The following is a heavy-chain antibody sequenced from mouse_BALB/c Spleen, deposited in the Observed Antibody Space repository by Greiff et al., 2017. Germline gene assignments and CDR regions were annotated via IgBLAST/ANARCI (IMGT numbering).Heavy chain of an antibody. Sequence: VNLVESGPGLVAPSQSLSITCTVSGFSLTSYGVHWVRQPPGKGLEWLGVIWAGGSTNYNSALMSRLSISKDNSKSQVFLKMNSLQTDDTAMYYCARDDGYYVGYWYFDVWGAGTTVTVSS. D-gene: IGHD2-3*01. CDR2: IWAGGST. CDR3: ARDDGYYVGYWYFDV. CDR1: GFSLTSYG. J-gene: IGHJ1*01. V-gene: IGHV2-9*02.